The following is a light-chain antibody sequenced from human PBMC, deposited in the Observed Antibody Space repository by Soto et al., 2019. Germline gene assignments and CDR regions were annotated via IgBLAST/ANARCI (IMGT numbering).Light chain of an antibody. CDR2: DAS. J-gene: IGKJ1*01. CDR3: QQYNNYSRT. CDR1: QDISNY. Sequence: DIQMTQSPSSLSASLGDRVTITCQASQDISNYLNWYQQKPGKAPKLLIYDASNLETGVPSRFSGSGSGTEFTLTISSLQPDDFAIYFCQQYNNYSRTFGQGTKVDIK. V-gene: IGKV1-33*01.